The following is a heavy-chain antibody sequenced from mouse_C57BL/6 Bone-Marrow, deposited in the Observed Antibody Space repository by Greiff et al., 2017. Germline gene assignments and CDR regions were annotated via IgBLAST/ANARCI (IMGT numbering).Heavy chain of an antibody. CDR2: IDPSDSYT. J-gene: IGHJ1*03. Sequence: QVQLQQPGAELVRPGTSVKLSCKASGYTFTSYWMHWVKQRPGQGLEWIGVIDPSDSYTNYNQKFKGKATLTVDTSSSTAYMQLSSLTSEDSAVYYCALSYCYGSHWYCDVWGTGTRVTVTS. CDR1: GYTFTSYW. CDR3: ALSYCYGSHWYCDV. V-gene: IGHV1-59*01. D-gene: IGHD1-1*01.